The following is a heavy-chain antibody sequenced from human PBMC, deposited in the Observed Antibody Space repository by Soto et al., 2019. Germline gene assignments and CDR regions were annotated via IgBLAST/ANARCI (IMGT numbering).Heavy chain of an antibody. CDR1: GYTFTSYG. CDR3: ARVGYCSSTSCPRPYYFDY. Sequence: ASVKVSCKASGYTFTSYGISWVRQAPGQGLEWKGWISAYNGNTNYAQKLQGRVTMTTDTSTSTAYMELRSLRSEDTAVYYCARVGYCSSTSCPRPYYFDYWGQGTLVTVSS. V-gene: IGHV1-18*01. D-gene: IGHD2-2*01. CDR2: ISAYNGNT. J-gene: IGHJ4*02.